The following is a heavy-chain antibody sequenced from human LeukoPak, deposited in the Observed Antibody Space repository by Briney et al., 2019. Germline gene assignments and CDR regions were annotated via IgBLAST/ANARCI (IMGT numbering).Heavy chain of an antibody. CDR3: ARHARLHDHTTPNAIDV. D-gene: IGHD1-26*01. CDR1: GGSISRNSDY. V-gene: IGHV4-39*01. CDR2: IYYGGNT. Sequence: PSETLSLNCTVSGGSISRNSDYWGWIRQPSGKGLEWIGLIYYGGNTNYNPSLKSRVTMSVDTSKNQFSLKLSSVTAADTAVYYCARHARLHDHTTPNAIDVWGQGTVVTVSS. J-gene: IGHJ3*01.